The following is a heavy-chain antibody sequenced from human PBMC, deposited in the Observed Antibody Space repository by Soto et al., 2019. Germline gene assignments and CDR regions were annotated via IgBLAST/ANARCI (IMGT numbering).Heavy chain of an antibody. CDR2: IMPVFPTP. Sequence: QVQLVQSGAEVKKPGSSVKVSCKTSGGTFRTSAISWVRQAPGQGLEWMGGIMPVFPTPDYAQKFQGRVTITADESTSTAYMELSSLRSEDTAVYYGARDKDRQQLGGNYYYIMDVWGQGTTVTVSS. CDR1: GGTFRTSA. CDR3: ARDKDRQQLGGNYYYIMDV. D-gene: IGHD3-3*02. V-gene: IGHV1-69*12. J-gene: IGHJ6*01.